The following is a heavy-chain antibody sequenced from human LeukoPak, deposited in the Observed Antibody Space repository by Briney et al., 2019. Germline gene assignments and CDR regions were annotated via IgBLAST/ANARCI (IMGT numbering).Heavy chain of an antibody. V-gene: IGHV4-59*08. Sequence: SETLSLICTVSGGSISSYYWSWIGQPPGKGLEWIGYIYYSGSTNYNPSLKSRVTISVDTSKNQFSLKLSSVTAADTAVYHCASRVPYDRSGLDYSGQGTLVTVSS. CDR1: GGSISSYY. D-gene: IGHD3-22*01. CDR2: IYYSGST. CDR3: ASRVPYDRSGLDY. J-gene: IGHJ4*02.